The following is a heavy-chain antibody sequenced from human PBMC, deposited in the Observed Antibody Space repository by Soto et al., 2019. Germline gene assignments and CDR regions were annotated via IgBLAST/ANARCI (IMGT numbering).Heavy chain of an antibody. V-gene: IGHV3-33*01. Sequence: GGSLRLSCAASGFTFSSYGMHWVRQAPGKGLEWVAVIWYDGSNKYYADSVKGRFTISRDNSKNTLYLQMNSLRAEDTAVYYCARDQEPAASHNWFDPWGQGTLVTVSS. CDR3: ARDQEPAASHNWFDP. J-gene: IGHJ5*02. CDR1: GFTFSSYG. CDR2: IWYDGSNK. D-gene: IGHD2-2*01.